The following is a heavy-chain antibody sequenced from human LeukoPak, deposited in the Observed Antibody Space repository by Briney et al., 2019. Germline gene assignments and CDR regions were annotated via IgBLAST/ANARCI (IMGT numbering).Heavy chain of an antibody. CDR3: ARSYGSGSYYNVGIDY. J-gene: IGHJ4*02. Sequence: GGSLRLSCAASGFTFSSYGMHWVRQAPGKGLEWVAFIRYDGSNKYYADSVKGRFTISRDNSKNTLYLQMNSLRAEDTAVYYCARSYGSGSYYNVGIDYWGQETLVTVSS. V-gene: IGHV3-30*02. CDR2: IRYDGSNK. D-gene: IGHD3-10*01. CDR1: GFTFSSYG.